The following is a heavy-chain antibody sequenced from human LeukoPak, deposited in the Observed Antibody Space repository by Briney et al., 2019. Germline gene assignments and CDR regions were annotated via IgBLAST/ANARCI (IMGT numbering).Heavy chain of an antibody. CDR1: GGTFSSYA. D-gene: IGHD5-24*01. Sequence: GASVKVSCKASGGTFSSYAINWVRQATGQGLEWMGWMNPNSDNTGYAQKFQGRVTMTRNTSISTAYMELSSLRSEDTAVYYCARGRRRDGYYFDYWGQGTLVTVSS. CDR2: MNPNSDNT. CDR3: ARGRRRDGYYFDY. V-gene: IGHV1-8*02. J-gene: IGHJ4*02.